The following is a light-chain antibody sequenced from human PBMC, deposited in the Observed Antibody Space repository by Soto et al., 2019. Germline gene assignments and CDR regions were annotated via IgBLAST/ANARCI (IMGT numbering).Light chain of an antibody. J-gene: IGLJ1*01. Sequence: QSVLTQPASVSGSPGQSITISCTGTGSDIGSYNYVSWYQHHPCKVPKFIIYDVTNRPSGVSDRFSGSKSGNTASLTISVLQAEDEADYYCNSYTSASTYVFGTGTKVTVL. CDR1: GSDIGSYNY. CDR2: DVT. V-gene: IGLV2-14*03. CDR3: NSYTSASTYV.